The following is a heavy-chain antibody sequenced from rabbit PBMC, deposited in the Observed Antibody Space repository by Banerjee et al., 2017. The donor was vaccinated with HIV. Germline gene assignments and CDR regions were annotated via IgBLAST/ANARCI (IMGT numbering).Heavy chain of an antibody. J-gene: IGHJ4*01. CDR1: GFSFSRSYD. D-gene: IGHD1-1*01. Sequence: QSLEESGGGLVQPEGSLTLTCTVSGFSFSRSYDMCWVRQAPGKGLEWIACIATGNAWTYYASWAKGRFTISKTSSTTVTLQMTSLTAADTATYFCARSTSGYDIGDLWGPGTLVTVS. V-gene: IGHV1S40*01. CDR3: ARSTSGYDIGDL. CDR2: IATGNAWT.